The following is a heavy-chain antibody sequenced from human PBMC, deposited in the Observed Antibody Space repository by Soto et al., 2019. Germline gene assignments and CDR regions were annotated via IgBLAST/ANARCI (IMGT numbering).Heavy chain of an antibody. CDR1: GFTFSSYS. CDR2: FRSSVDDGTT. V-gene: IGHV3-23*01. J-gene: IGHJ4*02. CDR3: AKKVNSRSGSQYFDY. Sequence: GGSLRLSCAASGFTFSSYSMSWVRQAPGKGLEWVSGFRSSVDDGTTYYADSVKGRFTISRDNSKNTLFLQMNSLRAEDTAIYYCAKKVNSRSGSQYFDYWGQGTLVTVSS. D-gene: IGHD3-10*01.